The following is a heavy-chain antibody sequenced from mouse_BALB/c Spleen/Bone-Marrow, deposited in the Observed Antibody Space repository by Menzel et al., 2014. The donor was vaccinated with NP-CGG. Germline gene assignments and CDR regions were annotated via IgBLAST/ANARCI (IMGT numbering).Heavy chain of an antibody. CDR2: IYPRDGST. CDR3: ARMGTDY. CDR1: GYTFTSYY. Sequence: QVQLQQSGPELVKPGASVKISCKASGYTFTSYYIHWVKQRPGQGLEWIGYIYPRDGSTNYNEKFKGKATPTADTSSSTAYMQLSSLTSEDSAVYFCARMGTDYWGQGTTLTVSS. V-gene: IGHV1S12*01. J-gene: IGHJ2*01. D-gene: IGHD3-1*01.